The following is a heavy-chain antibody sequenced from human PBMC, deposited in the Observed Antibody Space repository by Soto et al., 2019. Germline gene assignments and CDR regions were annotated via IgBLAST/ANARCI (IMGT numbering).Heavy chain of an antibody. V-gene: IGHV3-49*03. CDR1: GFTFGDYA. D-gene: IGHD1-26*01. Sequence: PGGSLRLSCTASGFTFGDYAMSWFRQAPGKGLEWVGFIRSKAYGGTTEYAASVKGRFTISRDDSKSIAYLQMNSLKTEDTAVYYCTSGSGSYYGHPTLYYYGMDVWGQGTTVTVSS. J-gene: IGHJ6*02. CDR2: IRSKAYGGTT. CDR3: TSGSGSYYGHPTLYYYGMDV.